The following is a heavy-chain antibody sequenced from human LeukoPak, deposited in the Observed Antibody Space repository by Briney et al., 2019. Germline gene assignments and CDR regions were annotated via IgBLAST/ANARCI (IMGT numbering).Heavy chain of an antibody. V-gene: IGHV4-34*01. CDR1: GGSFSGYY. D-gene: IGHD2-2*01. CDR3: ARGGRYCSSTSCYAPRYYYYYMDV. Sequence: PSETLSLTCAVHGGSFSGYYWSWIRQPPGKGLEWIGEINHSGSTNYNPSLKSRVTISVDTSENQFSLKLSSVTAADTAVYYCARGGRYCSSTSCYAPRYYYYYMDVWGKGTTVTVSS. J-gene: IGHJ6*03. CDR2: INHSGST.